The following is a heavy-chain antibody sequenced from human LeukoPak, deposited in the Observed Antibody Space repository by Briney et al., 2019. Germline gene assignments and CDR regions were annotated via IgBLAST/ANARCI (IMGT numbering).Heavy chain of an antibody. J-gene: IGHJ4*02. CDR3: AKRGVVIRVILVGFHKEAYYFDS. V-gene: IGHV3-23*01. CDR2: ISGSGGGT. CDR1: GITLSNYA. Sequence: QAGGSLRLSCAVSGITLSNYAMSWVRQAPGKGLEWVAGISGSGGGTHYSDSVKGRFTISRDNPKNTLYLQMNNLRASDTAVYFCAKRGVVIRVILVGFHKEAYYFDSWGQGALVTVSS. D-gene: IGHD3-22*01.